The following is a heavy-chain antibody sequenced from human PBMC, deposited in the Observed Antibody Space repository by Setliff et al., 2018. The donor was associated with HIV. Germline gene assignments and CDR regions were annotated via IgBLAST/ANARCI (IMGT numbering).Heavy chain of an antibody. CDR1: GFTFGDYY. D-gene: IGHD3-22*01. J-gene: IGHJ4*02. CDR3: ARISREDVIISFFFDS. CDR2: ITTSEDSR. Sequence: GGSLRLSCVASGFTFGDYYMTRIRQAPGKGLEWISHITTSEDSRFYADSVKGRFTISRDNARNSLFLQMNGLRPDDTAMYYCARISREDVIISFFFDSWGQGIPVTVSS. V-gene: IGHV3-11*04.